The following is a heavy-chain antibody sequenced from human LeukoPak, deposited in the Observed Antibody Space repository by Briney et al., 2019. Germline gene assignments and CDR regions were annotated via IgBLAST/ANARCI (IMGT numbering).Heavy chain of an antibody. D-gene: IGHD2-21*01. J-gene: IGHJ4*02. V-gene: IGHV3-23*01. Sequence: DPGGSLRLSCAASGFTFNSYAMTWVRQAPGKGLEWVSGILQSGGDRYYSDSVKGRFTVSRDNSKNTLYLQMNGLRVDDTAIYYCAKDTVRGDGYWEFDYWGQGTLVTVSS. CDR2: ILQSGGDR. CDR1: GFTFNSYA. CDR3: AKDTVRGDGYWEFDY.